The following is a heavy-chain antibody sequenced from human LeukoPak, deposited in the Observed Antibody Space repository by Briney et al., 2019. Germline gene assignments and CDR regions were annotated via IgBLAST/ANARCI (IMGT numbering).Heavy chain of an antibody. V-gene: IGHV4-34*01. CDR1: GGSFSGYY. Sequence: PSETLSLTCAVYGGSFSGYYWSWIRQPPGKGLEWIGEINHSGSTNYNPSLKSRVTISVDTSKNQFSLKLSSVTAADTAVYYCARLGTRGYSYGYRWFDPWGQGTLVTVSS. CDR2: INHSGST. J-gene: IGHJ5*02. D-gene: IGHD5-18*01. CDR3: ARLGTRGYSYGYRWFDP.